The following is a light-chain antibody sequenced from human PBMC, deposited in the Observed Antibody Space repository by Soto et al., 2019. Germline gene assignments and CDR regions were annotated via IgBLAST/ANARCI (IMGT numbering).Light chain of an antibody. V-gene: IGKV1-5*01. CDR2: DAS. CDR1: QSISGW. J-gene: IGKJ1*01. Sequence: DIQMTQSPSALSASVGDRVTITCRASQSISGWLAWFQQKPGKAPKLLIYDASSLESGVPSRFSGSGSGTEFTLTITSLQPDDFATYYCQQYVFYRWTFGQGTKVEIK. CDR3: QQYVFYRWT.